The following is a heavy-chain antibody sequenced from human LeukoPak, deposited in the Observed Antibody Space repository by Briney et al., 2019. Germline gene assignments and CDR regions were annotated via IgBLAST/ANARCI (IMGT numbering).Heavy chain of an antibody. D-gene: IGHD3-22*01. Sequence: PGGSLRLSCAASGFTFDDYAMPWVRQAPGKGLEWVSGISWNSGSIGYADSVKGRFTISRDNAKNSLYLQMNSLRAEDTALYYCAKDIHYDRRYYFDYWGQGTLVTVSS. CDR1: GFTFDDYA. CDR2: ISWNSGSI. V-gene: IGHV3-9*01. J-gene: IGHJ4*02. CDR3: AKDIHYDRRYYFDY.